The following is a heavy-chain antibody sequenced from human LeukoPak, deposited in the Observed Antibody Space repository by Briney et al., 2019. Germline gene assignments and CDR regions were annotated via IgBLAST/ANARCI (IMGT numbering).Heavy chain of an antibody. J-gene: IGHJ4*02. CDR1: GFTFSSSW. Sequence: GGSLRLSCAASGFTFSSSWMTWVRQAPGKGLEWVANIREDGSEKFYVDFVKGRFTISRDNAKNSLYLQMNSLRAEDTVVYYCARDGGRRDDYWGQGTLVTVSS. CDR2: IREDGSEK. D-gene: IGHD3-3*01. V-gene: IGHV3-7*01. CDR3: ARDGGRRDDY.